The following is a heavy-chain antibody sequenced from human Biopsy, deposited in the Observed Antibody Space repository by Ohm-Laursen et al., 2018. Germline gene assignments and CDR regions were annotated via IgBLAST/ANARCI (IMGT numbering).Heavy chain of an antibody. CDR1: GGSISSDY. CDR2: INHSGRT. V-gene: IGHV4-34*01. J-gene: IGHJ6*02. Sequence: GTLSLTCTVSGGSISSDYWSRIRQTPGKGLEWIGEINHSGRTNYNPSLKSRVTISVDTSKNQFSLKVRSVTAADTAVYYCVRGVDYYDPYHYYALDVWGQGTTVTVSS. CDR3: VRGVDYYDPYHYYALDV. D-gene: IGHD3-22*01.